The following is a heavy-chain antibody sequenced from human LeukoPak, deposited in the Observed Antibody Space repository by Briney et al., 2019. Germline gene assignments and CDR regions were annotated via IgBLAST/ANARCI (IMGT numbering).Heavy chain of an antibody. V-gene: IGHV3-53*01. Sequence: LPGGSLRLSCAASGFTVSNNFMSWVRQTPEKGLEWVSVIYSDGSTYYADSVKGRFTIYRDDSKNTLYLQMNSLRAEDTAVYYCARSGSGWFDFWGQGTLVTVSS. CDR3: ARSGSGWFDF. D-gene: IGHD6-19*01. J-gene: IGHJ4*02. CDR2: IYSDGST. CDR1: GFTVSNNF.